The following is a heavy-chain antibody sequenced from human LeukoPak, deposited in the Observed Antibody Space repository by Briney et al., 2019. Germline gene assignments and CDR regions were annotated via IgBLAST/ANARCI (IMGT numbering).Heavy chain of an antibody. J-gene: IGHJ4*02. Sequence: GGSLRLSCAASGFTFSSYGMHWVRQAPGKGLEWVAVILYDGSNKYYADSVKGRFTISRDNSKNTLYLQMNSLRAEDTAVYYCAKDRMGIRERDDYWGQGTLVTVSS. V-gene: IGHV3-30*18. CDR3: AKDRMGIRERDDY. CDR2: ILYDGSNK. D-gene: IGHD7-27*01. CDR1: GFTFSSYG.